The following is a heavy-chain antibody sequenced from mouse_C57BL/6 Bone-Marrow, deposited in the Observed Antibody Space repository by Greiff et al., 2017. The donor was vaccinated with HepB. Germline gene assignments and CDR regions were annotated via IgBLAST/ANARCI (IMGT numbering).Heavy chain of an antibody. CDR1: GYTFTSYW. J-gene: IGHJ4*01. V-gene: IGHV1-74*01. CDR2: IHPSDSDT. CDR3: AYGGYYSNLYAMDY. D-gene: IGHD2-5*01. Sequence: QVQLKQPGAELVKPGASVKVSCKASGYTFTSYWMHWVKQRPGQGLEWIGRIHPSDSDTNYNQKFKGKATLTVDKSSSTAYMQLSSLTSEDSAVYYCAYGGYYSNLYAMDYWGQGTSVTVSS.